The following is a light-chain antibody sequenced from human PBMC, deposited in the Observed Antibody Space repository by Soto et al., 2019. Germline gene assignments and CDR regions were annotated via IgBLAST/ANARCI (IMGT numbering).Light chain of an antibody. CDR3: HHFNTWPPKA. J-gene: IGKJ1*01. CDR1: QNVTSF. Sequence: ETVMTQSPATLSVSPGERATLSCRASQNVTSFLSWYHQKPGQAPSLLIYGASTRATGIPSRFSGSGSGTEFTLTISSLQSEDVAVYYCHHFNTWPPKAFGQGTKVDIK. CDR2: GAS. V-gene: IGKV3-15*01.